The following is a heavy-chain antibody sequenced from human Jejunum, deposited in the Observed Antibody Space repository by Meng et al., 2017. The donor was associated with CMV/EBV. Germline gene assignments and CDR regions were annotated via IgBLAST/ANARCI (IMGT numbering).Heavy chain of an antibody. J-gene: IGHJ6*02. D-gene: IGHD5-18*01. CDR3: ARPHSASYSYALDV. CDR2: VYTSGNT. CDR1: GFTVSATF. Sequence: SGFTVSATFMSWVRQAPGKGLEWVSIVYTSGNTYIADSVKGRFTISTDNSKNTLHLQMSSLRAEDTAIYFCARPHSASYSYALDVWGQGTTVTVSS. V-gene: IGHV3-53*01.